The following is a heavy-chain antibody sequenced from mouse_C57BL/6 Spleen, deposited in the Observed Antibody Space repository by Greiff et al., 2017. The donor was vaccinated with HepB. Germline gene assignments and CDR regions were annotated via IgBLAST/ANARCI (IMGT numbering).Heavy chain of an antibody. CDR3: ASSTVVADDYAMDY. D-gene: IGHD1-1*01. CDR1: GYTFTSYT. CDR2: INPSSGYT. J-gene: IGHJ4*01. Sequence: VQLQESGAELARPGASVKMSCKASGYTFTSYTMHWVKQRPGQGLEWIGYINPSSGYTKYNQKFKDKATLTADKSSSTAYMQLSSLTSEDSAVYYCASSTVVADDYAMDYWGQGTSVTVSS. V-gene: IGHV1-4*01.